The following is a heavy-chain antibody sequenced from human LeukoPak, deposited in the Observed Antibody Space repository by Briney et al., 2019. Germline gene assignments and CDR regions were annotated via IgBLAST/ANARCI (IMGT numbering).Heavy chain of an antibody. Sequence: SETLSLTCAVSGYSISSGYYWGWIRQPPGKGLEWIGSIYHSGSTYYNPSLKSRVTISVDTSKNQFSLKLSSVTAADTAAYYCARLESGYYGSGSPDHWGQGTLVTVSS. J-gene: IGHJ4*02. CDR1: GYSISSGYY. CDR2: IYHSGST. V-gene: IGHV4-38-2*01. CDR3: ARLESGYYGSGSPDH. D-gene: IGHD3-10*01.